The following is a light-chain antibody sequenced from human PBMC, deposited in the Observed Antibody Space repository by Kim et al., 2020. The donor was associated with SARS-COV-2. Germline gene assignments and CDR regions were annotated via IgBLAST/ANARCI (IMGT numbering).Light chain of an antibody. CDR2: DAS. Sequence: EIVLTQSPATLSLSPGERATLSCRASQSVSRYLAWYQQKPGQAPRLLISDASNRATGIPARFSGSGSGTDFTLTISSLEPDDFAVYYCHQRSNWPLTFGGGTKVDIK. CDR1: QSVSRY. CDR3: HQRSNWPLT. J-gene: IGKJ4*01. V-gene: IGKV3-11*01.